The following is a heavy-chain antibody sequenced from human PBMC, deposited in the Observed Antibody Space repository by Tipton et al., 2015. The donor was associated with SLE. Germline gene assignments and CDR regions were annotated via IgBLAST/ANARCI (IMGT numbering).Heavy chain of an antibody. CDR3: ARGPAFGGIVPYFNY. D-gene: IGHD3-3*01. J-gene: IGHJ4*02. CDR2: IYYSGST. V-gene: IGHV4-31*03. CDR1: GGSISSDGYY. Sequence: LRLSCTVSGGSISSDGYYWNWIRQHPGKGLEWIGYIYYSGSTYYNPSLTSRLTISVDTSENQFSLKLSSVTAADTAVYYCARGPAFGGIVPYFNYWGQGTLVTVSS.